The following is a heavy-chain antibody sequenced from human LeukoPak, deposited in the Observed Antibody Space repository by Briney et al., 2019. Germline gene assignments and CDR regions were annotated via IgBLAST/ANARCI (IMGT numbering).Heavy chain of an antibody. CDR3: ARDFVGQYYDSSGTDAFDI. V-gene: IGHV1-18*01. J-gene: IGHJ3*02. CDR1: GYTFTSYG. CDR2: ISAYNGNT. Sequence: ASVRVSFKASGYTFTSYGISWVRQAPGQGLEWMGWISAYNGNTNYAQKLQGRVTMTTDTSTSTAYMELRSLRSDDTAVYYCARDFVGQYYDSSGTDAFDIWGQGTMVTVSS. D-gene: IGHD3-22*01.